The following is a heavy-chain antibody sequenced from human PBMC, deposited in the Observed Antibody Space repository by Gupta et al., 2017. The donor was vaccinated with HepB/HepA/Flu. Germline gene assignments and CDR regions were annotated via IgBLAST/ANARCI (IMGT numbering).Heavy chain of an antibody. CDR1: GFSFSSYA. Sequence: QVQLVESGGGVVQPGRSLLLSCAASGFSFSSYAMHWVRQAPGKGLEWVAVISYDGSNKYYADSVKGRFTISRDNSKNTLYLQMNSLRTEGAAVYYCARSAYCGGDCYSNSADYWGQGTLVTVSS. D-gene: IGHD2-21*02. CDR2: ISYDGSNK. V-gene: IGHV3-30-3*01. CDR3: ARSAYCGGDCYSNSADY. J-gene: IGHJ4*02.